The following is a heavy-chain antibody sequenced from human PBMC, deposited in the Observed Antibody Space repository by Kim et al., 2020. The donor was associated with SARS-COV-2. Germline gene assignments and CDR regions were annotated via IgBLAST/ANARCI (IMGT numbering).Heavy chain of an antibody. Sequence: GGSLRLSCSAYGFSIRPFGMAWVRQAPGKGLEWVASISSGSNYIYYADSVKGRFTISRDNAQASLSLQMNSLRADDTAVYYCAKYLIRGVVINGLSNLDPWGLGTQVIVSS. D-gene: IGHD3-10*01. V-gene: IGHV3-21*01. J-gene: IGHJ5*02. CDR1: GFSIRPFG. CDR3: AKYLIRGVVINGLSNLDP. CDR2: ISSGSNYI.